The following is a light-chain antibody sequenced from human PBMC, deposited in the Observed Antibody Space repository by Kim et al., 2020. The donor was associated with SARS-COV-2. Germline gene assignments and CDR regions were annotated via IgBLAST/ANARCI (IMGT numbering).Light chain of an antibody. V-gene: IGKV3-20*01. CDR3: QQYGSSPPRT. CDR1: QSVSSSY. J-gene: IGKJ1*01. CDR2: GAS. Sequence: PGERATLSCRASQSVSSSYLAWYQQKPGQAPRLLIYGASSRATGIPDRFSGSGSGTDFTLTISRLEPEDVAVYYCQQYGSSPPRTFGQGTKVDIK.